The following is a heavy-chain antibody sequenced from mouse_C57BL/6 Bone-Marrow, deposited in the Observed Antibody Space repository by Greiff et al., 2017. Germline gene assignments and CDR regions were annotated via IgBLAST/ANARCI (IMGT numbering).Heavy chain of an antibody. Sequence: QVQLQQSGPELVKPGASVKISCKASGYAFSSSWMNWVKQRPGKGLEWIGRIYPGDGDTNYNGKFKGKATLTADKSSSTAYMQLSSLTSEDSAVYFCARRDYDGFAYWGQGTLVTVSA. CDR2: IYPGDGDT. CDR3: ARRDYDGFAY. V-gene: IGHV1-82*01. J-gene: IGHJ3*01. D-gene: IGHD2-4*01. CDR1: GYAFSSSW.